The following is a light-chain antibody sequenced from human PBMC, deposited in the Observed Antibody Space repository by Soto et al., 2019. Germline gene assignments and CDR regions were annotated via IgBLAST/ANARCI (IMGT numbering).Light chain of an antibody. V-gene: IGKV3-20*01. CDR2: GAS. J-gene: IGKJ5*01. CDR1: QTVSSY. CDR3: QQYGNSPIT. Sequence: SPGTLSLSPGERATLSCRASQTVSSYLTWYQQRPGQAPRLLISGASRRATGIPDRFSGSGSGTDFTLTISRLEPEDFALYYCQQYGNSPITFGQGTRLEIK.